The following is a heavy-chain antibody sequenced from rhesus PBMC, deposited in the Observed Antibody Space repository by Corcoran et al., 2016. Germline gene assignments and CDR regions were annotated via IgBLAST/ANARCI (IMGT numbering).Heavy chain of an antibody. CDR2: IYISSGNT. D-gene: IGHD3-28*01. CDR3: AREFGGYYSGAAFDF. Sequence: QVQLQESGPGLLKPSETLSLTCAVSGGSISGGYGWGWIRQPPGKGLDWIGSIYISSGNTYYNPSRKSRVTISTDTSKNQFALKLSYVTAADTAVYYCAREFGGYYSGAAFDFWGQGLRVTVSS. J-gene: IGHJ3*01. V-gene: IGHV4S7*01. CDR1: GGSISGGYG.